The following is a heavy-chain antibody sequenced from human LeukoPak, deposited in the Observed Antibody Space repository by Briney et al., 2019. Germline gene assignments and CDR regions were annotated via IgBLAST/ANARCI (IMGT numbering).Heavy chain of an antibody. CDR3: ARGDAFSGDH. CDR1: GFSFTNFW. J-gene: IGHJ4*02. Sequence: GGSLRLSCAVSGFSFTNFWMSWVRQAPGRGLEWVANIHPEGNEKYHVESVKGRFTISRDTTKNLLFLQMNGLRVEDTAVYYCARGDAFSGDHWGQGTLVTVSS. CDR2: IHPEGNEK. V-gene: IGHV3-7*04.